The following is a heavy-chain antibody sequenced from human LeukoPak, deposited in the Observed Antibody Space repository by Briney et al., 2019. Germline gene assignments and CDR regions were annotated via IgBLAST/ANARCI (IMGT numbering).Heavy chain of an antibody. J-gene: IGHJ4*02. D-gene: IGHD4-23*01. CDR3: TRTSPRYGGFDY. CDR1: DGSISSYY. CDR2: VYSSGST. Sequence: PSETLSLTCTVSDGSISSYYWSWTRQPAGKGLEWIGRVYSSGSTNYNPSLKSRVTMSVDTSKKQSSLKLNSVTAADTAVYYCTRTSPRYGGFDYWGPGTLVTVSS. V-gene: IGHV4-4*07.